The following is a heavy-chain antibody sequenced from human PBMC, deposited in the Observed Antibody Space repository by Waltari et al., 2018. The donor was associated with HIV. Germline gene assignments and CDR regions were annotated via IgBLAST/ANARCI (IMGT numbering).Heavy chain of an antibody. J-gene: IGHJ4*02. Sequence: QVQLVQSGSEFKTPGASVKVSCKASGYSFITYAMNWVRQAPGQGLEWMGWINSKTGSPTYAQGFAGRFVLSLDTSVRTAYLQSSGLKAEDTAVYYCARGPGRSLDSWGQGTLVTVSS. CDR2: INSKTGSP. D-gene: IGHD3-10*01. V-gene: IGHV7-4-1*02. CDR1: GYSFITYA. CDR3: ARGPGRSLDS.